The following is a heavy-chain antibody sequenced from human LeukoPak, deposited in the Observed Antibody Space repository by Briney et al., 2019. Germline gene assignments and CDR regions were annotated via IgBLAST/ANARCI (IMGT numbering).Heavy chain of an antibody. D-gene: IGHD3-22*01. CDR2: IIPIFGTA. Sequence: ASVKVSCKASVGTFSSYAISWVRQAPGQGLEWMGGIIPIFGTANYAQKFQGRVTITTDESTSTAYMELSSLRSEDTAVYYCARGAYSSGALRAFDYWGQGTLVTVSS. V-gene: IGHV1-69*05. J-gene: IGHJ4*02. CDR3: ARGAYSSGALRAFDY. CDR1: VGTFSSYA.